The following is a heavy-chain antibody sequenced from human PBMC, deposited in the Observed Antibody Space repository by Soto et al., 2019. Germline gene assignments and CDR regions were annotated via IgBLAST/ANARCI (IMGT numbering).Heavy chain of an antibody. D-gene: IGHD3-16*01. V-gene: IGHV3-23*01. CDR1: VFTFSSYA. J-gene: IGHJ3*02. CDR2: ISGSGGST. Sequence: GGSLRLSCAASVFTFSSYAMHWVRQAPGEGQGLRRGLEWVSAISGSGGSTYYADSVKGRFTISRDNSKNTLYLQMNSLRAEDTAVYYCAKEWLHLGELLSAFDIWGQGTMVTVSS. CDR3: AKEWLHLGELLSAFDI.